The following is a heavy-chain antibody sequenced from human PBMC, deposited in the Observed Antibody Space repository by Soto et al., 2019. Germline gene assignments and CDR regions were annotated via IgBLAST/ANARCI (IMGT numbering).Heavy chain of an antibody. CDR2: IYYSVST. D-gene: IGHD1-26*01. Sequence: SETLSLTCTVSGGSISSSSYYWGWIRQPPGKGLEWIGSIYYSVSTYYNPSLKSRVTISVDTSKNQFSLKLSSVTAADTAVYYCARNRELGGDDAFDIWGQGTMVTVSS. CDR3: ARNRELGGDDAFDI. CDR1: GGSISSSSYY. V-gene: IGHV4-39*01. J-gene: IGHJ3*02.